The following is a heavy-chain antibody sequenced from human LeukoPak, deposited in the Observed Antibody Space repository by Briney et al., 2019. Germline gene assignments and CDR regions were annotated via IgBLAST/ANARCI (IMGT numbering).Heavy chain of an antibody. CDR3: ASRALRLLFNWFDP. V-gene: IGHV4-34*01. Sequence: PSETLSLTCAVYGGSFSGYYWSWIRQPPGKGLEWIWEINHSGSTNYNPSLKSRVTISVDTSKNQFSLKLSSVTAADTAVYYCASRALRLLFNWFDPWGQGTLVTVSS. D-gene: IGHD2-21*02. CDR1: GGSFSGYY. CDR2: INHSGST. J-gene: IGHJ5*02.